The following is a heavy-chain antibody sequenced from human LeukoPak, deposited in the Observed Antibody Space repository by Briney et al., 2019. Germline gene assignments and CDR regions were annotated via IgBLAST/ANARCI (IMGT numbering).Heavy chain of an antibody. CDR1: GFTFSSYA. V-gene: IGHV3-23*01. CDR3: ASGIVGAIPFDY. CDR2: ISGSGGST. D-gene: IGHD1-26*01. J-gene: IGHJ4*02. Sequence: GGSLRLSCAASGFTFSSYAMSWVRQAPGKGLEWVSAISGSGGSTYYADSVKGRFTISRDNAKNSLYLQMNSLRAEDTAVYYCASGIVGAIPFDYWGQGTLVTVSS.